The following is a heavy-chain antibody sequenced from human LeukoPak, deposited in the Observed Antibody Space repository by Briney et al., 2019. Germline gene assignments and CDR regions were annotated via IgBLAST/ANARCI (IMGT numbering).Heavy chain of an antibody. J-gene: IGHJ3*02. CDR3: ARRSLGSGDAFDI. V-gene: IGHV5-51*01. D-gene: IGHD1-14*01. CDR2: IYLGDSKR. CDR1: GYSITTYW. Sequence: GESPKISCQGSGYSITTYWVGWVCQMPGKGLEWMGIIYLGDSKRTYSPSFQGQITFSADKSTSTAYLQWSSLKASDTAMYYCARRSLGSGDAFDIWGQGTMVTVSS.